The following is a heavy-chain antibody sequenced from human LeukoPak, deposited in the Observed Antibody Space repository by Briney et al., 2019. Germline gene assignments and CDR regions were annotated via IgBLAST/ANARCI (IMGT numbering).Heavy chain of an antibody. D-gene: IGHD5-12*01. Sequence: ASMKVSCKASGYTFTSYGISWVRQAPGQGLEWMGWISAYNGNTNYAQKLQGRVTMTTDTSTSTAYMELRSLRSDDTAVYYCARDFPPGRGYDPQPFGYWGQGTPVTVSS. J-gene: IGHJ4*02. CDR3: ARDFPPGRGYDPQPFGY. CDR2: ISAYNGNT. V-gene: IGHV1-18*01. CDR1: GYTFTSYG.